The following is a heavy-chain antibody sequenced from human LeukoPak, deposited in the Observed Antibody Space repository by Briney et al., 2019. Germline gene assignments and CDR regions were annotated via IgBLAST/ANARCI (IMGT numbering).Heavy chain of an antibody. CDR2: ISINAGPT. CDR3: VKDRAVDY. CDR1: GFSFNSYT. J-gene: IGHJ4*02. D-gene: IGHD3-10*01. V-gene: IGHV3-64D*06. Sequence: GGSLRLSCSASGFSFNSYTMHWVRQAPGKGLQYVSSISINAGPTYYADSVEGRFTISRDNSKNTVYLQMSSLRTEDTAVYYCVKDRAVDYWGQGTLVTVSS.